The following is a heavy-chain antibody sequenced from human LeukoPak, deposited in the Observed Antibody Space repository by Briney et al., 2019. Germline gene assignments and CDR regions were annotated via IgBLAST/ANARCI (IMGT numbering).Heavy chain of an antibody. CDR3: ARSGITGTSGHFYYYGVDV. J-gene: IGHJ6*02. Sequence: SETLSLTCTVSGGSVSSGSYYWSWIRQPPGKGLEWIGYIYYSGSTKYNPSLKGRVTISVDTSKNQFSLKVSSVTAADTAVYYCARSGITGTSGHFYYYGVDVWGQGTTVTVSS. V-gene: IGHV4-61*01. CDR2: IYYSGST. CDR1: GGSVSSGSYY. D-gene: IGHD1-20*01.